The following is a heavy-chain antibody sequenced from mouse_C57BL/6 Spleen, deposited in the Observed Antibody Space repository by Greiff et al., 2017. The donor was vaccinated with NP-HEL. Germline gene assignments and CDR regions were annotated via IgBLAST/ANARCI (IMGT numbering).Heavy chain of an antibody. D-gene: IGHD1-1*01. CDR1: GFNIKDDY. CDR3: TPYGSSRAWFAY. CDR2: IDPENGDT. J-gene: IGHJ3*01. Sequence: VQLQQSGAELVRPGASVKLSCTASGFNIKDDYMHWVKQRPEQGLEWIGWIDPENGDTEYASKFQGKATITADTSSNTAYLQLSSLTSEDTAVYYCTPYGSSRAWFAYWGQGTLVTVSA. V-gene: IGHV14-4*01.